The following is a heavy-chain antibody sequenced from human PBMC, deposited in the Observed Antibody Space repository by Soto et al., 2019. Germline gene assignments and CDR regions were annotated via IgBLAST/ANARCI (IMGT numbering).Heavy chain of an antibody. Sequence: SVPTLVNPTQTLTLTCTFSGFSLSTSGVGVGWIRQPPGKALEWLALIYWDDDKRYSPSLKSRLTITKDTSKNQVVLTMTNMDTVDTATYYCASTVSQNWFDPWGQGTLVTVSS. CDR1: GFSLSTSGVG. CDR3: ASTVSQNWFDP. CDR2: IYWDDDK. D-gene: IGHD4-17*01. J-gene: IGHJ5*02. V-gene: IGHV2-5*02.